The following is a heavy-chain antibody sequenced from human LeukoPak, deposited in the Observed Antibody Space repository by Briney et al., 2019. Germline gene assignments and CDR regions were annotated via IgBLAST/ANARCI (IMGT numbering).Heavy chain of an antibody. Sequence: ASVKVSCKASGYTSTGYYMHWVRQAPGQGLEWMGWINPNSGGTNYAQKFQGRVTMTRDTSISTAYMELSRLRSDDTAVYYCARSLLNCGGDCYAVDYWGQGTLVTVSS. CDR2: INPNSGGT. CDR3: ARSLLNCGGDCYAVDY. CDR1: GYTSTGYY. D-gene: IGHD2-21*01. V-gene: IGHV1-2*02. J-gene: IGHJ4*02.